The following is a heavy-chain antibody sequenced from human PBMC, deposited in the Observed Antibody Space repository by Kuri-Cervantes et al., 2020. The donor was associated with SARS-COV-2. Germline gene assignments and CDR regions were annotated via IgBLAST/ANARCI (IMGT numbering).Heavy chain of an antibody. CDR1: GGSISDYY. D-gene: IGHD2-2*01. Sequence: GSLRLSCTVSGGSISDYYWSWIRQPPGKGLEWIGDIYYTGSTSYNPSLKSRVAISVDTSKNQFSLKLTSVTAADTAVYHCARDCSTADCKTFGYYWGRGTRVTVSS. CDR3: ARDCSTADCKTFGYY. CDR2: IYYTGST. J-gene: IGHJ4*02. V-gene: IGHV4-59*01.